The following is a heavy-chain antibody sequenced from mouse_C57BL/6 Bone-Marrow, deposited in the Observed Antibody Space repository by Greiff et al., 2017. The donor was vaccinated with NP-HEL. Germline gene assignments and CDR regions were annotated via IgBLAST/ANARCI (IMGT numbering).Heavy chain of an antibody. V-gene: IGHV1-15*01. Sequence: VQLQQSGAELVRPGASVTLSCKASGYTFTDYEMHWVKQTPVHGLEWIGAIDPETGGTAYNQKFKGKAILTADKSSSTAYMELRSLTSEDSAVYYGRTAQATPLDDWGQGTTLTVAS. CDR1: GYTFTDYE. CDR3: RTAQATPLDD. CDR2: IDPETGGT. J-gene: IGHJ2*01. D-gene: IGHD3-2*02.